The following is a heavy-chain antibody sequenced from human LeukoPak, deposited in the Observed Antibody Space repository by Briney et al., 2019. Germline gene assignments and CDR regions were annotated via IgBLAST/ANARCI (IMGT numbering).Heavy chain of an antibody. CDR1: GYTFASYA. D-gene: IGHD2-2*02. CDR2: INAGNGNT. CDR3: ARGGGYCSSTSCYIFDY. Sequence: ASVKVSCKASGYTFASYAMHWVRQAPGQRLEWMGWINAGNGNTKYSQKFQGRVTITRDTSASTAYMELSSLRSEDTAVYYCARGGGYCSSTSCYIFDYWGQGTLVTVSS. V-gene: IGHV1-3*01. J-gene: IGHJ4*02.